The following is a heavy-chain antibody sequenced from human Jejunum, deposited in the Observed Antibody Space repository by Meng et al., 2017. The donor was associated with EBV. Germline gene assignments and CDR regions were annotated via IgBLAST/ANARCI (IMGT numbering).Heavy chain of an antibody. Sequence: QVQLVASGGGVVQPGRSLRRSCAASGFTFSTSGIHWVRQAPGKGLEWVAGISFDGSNKYYADSVKDRFTISRDNSKNTVYLQMNSLRAEDTALYYCAKGFLSPAGARWGQGTLVTVSS. CDR3: AKGFLSPAGAR. CDR1: GFTFSTSG. V-gene: IGHV3-30*18. J-gene: IGHJ4*02. CDR2: ISFDGSNK. D-gene: IGHD2-2*01.